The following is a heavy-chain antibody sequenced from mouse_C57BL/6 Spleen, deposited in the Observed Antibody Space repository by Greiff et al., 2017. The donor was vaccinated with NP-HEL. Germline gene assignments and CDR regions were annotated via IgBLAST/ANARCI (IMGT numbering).Heavy chain of an antibody. J-gene: IGHJ2*01. CDR3: ARGYYGSSRYFDY. CDR1: GYTFTSYW. CDR2: IYPSDSET. D-gene: IGHD1-1*01. V-gene: IGHV1-61*01. Sequence: QVQLQQPGAELVRPGSSVKLSCKASGYTFTSYWMDWVKQRPGQGLEWIGNIYPSDSETHYNQKFKDKATLTVDKSSSTAYMQLSSLTSADSAVYYCARGYYGSSRYFDYWGQGTTLTVSS.